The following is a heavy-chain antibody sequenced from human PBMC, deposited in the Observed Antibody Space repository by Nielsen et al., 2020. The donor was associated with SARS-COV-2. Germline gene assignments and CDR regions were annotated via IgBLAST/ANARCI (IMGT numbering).Heavy chain of an antibody. CDR1: GLTLANYY. D-gene: IGHD6-19*01. CDR3: ASSGWLDY. V-gene: IGHV3-11*01. CDR2: ITNTADGSTV. J-gene: IGHJ4*02. Sequence: LKLSCAGSGLTLANYYMSWIRQAPGGGLEWVSYITNTADGSTVHYADSVQGRFTISRDNAKNSLYLQMDSLRADDTATYFCASSGWLDYWGPGTPVIVSP.